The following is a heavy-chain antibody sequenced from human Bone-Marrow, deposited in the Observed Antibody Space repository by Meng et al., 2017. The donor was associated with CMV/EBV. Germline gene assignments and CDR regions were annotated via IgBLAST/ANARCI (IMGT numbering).Heavy chain of an antibody. D-gene: IGHD3-3*01. CDR3: ARDMHYDFWSGYYTPPSYYYGMDV. J-gene: IGHJ6*02. V-gene: IGHV3-11*04. CDR2: ISSSGSTI. Sequence: GGSLRLSCAAARFTFSHYYMSWIRQAPGKGLEWVSYISSSGSTIYYADSVKGRFTISRDNAKNSLYLQMNSLRAEDTAVYYCARDMHYDFWSGYYTPPSYYYGMDVWGQGTTVTVSS. CDR1: RFTFSHYY.